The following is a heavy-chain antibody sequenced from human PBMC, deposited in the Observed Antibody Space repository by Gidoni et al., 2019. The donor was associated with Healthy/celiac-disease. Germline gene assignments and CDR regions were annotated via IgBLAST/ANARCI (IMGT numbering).Heavy chain of an antibody. J-gene: IGHJ4*02. CDR1: GGSISSSSYY. D-gene: IGHD2-8*02. CDR3: ARQSPGGLDDYGDY. V-gene: IGHV4-39*01. Sequence: QLQLQESGPGLVKPSETLSLTCTVSGGSISSSSYYWGWIRQPPGKGLEWIGSIYYSGSTYYNPSLKSRVTISVDTSKNQFSLKLSSVTAADTAVYYCARQSPGGLDDYGDYWGQGTLVTVSS. CDR2: IYYSGST.